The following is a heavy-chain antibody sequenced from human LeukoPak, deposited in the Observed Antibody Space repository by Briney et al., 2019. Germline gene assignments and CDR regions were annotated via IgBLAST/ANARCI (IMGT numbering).Heavy chain of an antibody. D-gene: IGHD4-17*01. Sequence: GRSLRLSRAASGFTMNNFGMHWVRQAPGKGLEWVAVIWNDGSQKHYIDSVKGRFTISRENSMNTLSLQMNGLRVEDTGVYYCVKGADGDYNFEDSFYFESWGQGTLVTVSS. CDR2: IWNDGSQK. CDR3: VKGADGDYNFEDSFYFES. J-gene: IGHJ4*02. V-gene: IGHV3-33*06. CDR1: GFTMNNFG.